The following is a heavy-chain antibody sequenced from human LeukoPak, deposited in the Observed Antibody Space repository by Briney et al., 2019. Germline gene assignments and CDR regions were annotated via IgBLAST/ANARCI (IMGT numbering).Heavy chain of an antibody. D-gene: IGHD1-26*01. CDR2: IYYSGST. CDR1: GGSISSYY. CDR3: AGVVGGSYYFAFDI. Sequence: SETLSLTCTVAGGSISSYYWSWIRQPPGKGLEWIGYIYYSGSTNYNPSFKSRVTISVDTSKNQFSLKLSSVTAADTAVYYCAGVVGGSYYFAFDIWGQGTMVTVSS. V-gene: IGHV4-59*01. J-gene: IGHJ3*02.